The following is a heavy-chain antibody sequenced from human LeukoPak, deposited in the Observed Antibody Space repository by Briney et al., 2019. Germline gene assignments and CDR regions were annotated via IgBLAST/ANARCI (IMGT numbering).Heavy chain of an antibody. Sequence: PSETLSLTCTASGGSLGSGGNYWSWIRQHPGSGLEWIGYIFYTGSTFYNPSLQSRVTISIDTSKNQFSLNLTSVTAADSAVYFCARRPHCRGETCPAAVRFYFDSWGQGALVTVSS. CDR1: GGSLGSGGNY. J-gene: IGHJ4*02. CDR2: IFYTGST. V-gene: IGHV4-31*03. CDR3: ARRPHCRGETCPAAVRFYFDS. D-gene: IGHD2-21*01.